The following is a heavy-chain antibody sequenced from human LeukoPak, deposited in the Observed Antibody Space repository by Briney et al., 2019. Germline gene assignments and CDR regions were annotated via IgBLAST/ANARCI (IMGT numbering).Heavy chain of an antibody. D-gene: IGHD3-9*01. CDR2: TYYRSKWYN. J-gene: IGHJ4*02. Sequence: SQTLSLTCAISGYSVSSNSAAWNWIRQSPSRGLEWLGRTYYRSKWYNDYAVSVKSRITINPDTSKNQFSLQLNSVTPEDTAVYYCARGERYYDILTGYYTRGDYFDYWGQGTLVTVSS. V-gene: IGHV6-1*01. CDR3: ARGERYYDILTGYYTRGDYFDY. CDR1: GYSVSSNSAA.